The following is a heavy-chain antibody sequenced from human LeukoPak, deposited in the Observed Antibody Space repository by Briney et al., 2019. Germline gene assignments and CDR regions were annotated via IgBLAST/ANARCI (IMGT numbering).Heavy chain of an antibody. J-gene: IGHJ4*02. Sequence: PSETLSLTCTVSGGSISSYYWSWIRQPPGEGLEWIGYIYYSGSTNYNPSLKGRVTISVDTSKNQFSLKLSSVTAADTAVYYCARVAYSYGYWIDYWGQGTLVTVSS. CDR3: ARVAYSYGYWIDY. D-gene: IGHD5-18*01. CDR2: IYYSGST. CDR1: GGSISSYY. V-gene: IGHV4-59*01.